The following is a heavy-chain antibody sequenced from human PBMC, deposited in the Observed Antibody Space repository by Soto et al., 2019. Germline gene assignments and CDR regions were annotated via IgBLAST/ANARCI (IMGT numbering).Heavy chain of an antibody. CDR3: AKDTYYGSGSYLDY. D-gene: IGHD3-10*01. V-gene: IGHV3-23*01. CDR2: ISGSGGST. CDR1: GFTFSSYA. Sequence: GGSLRLSCAASGFTFSSYAMSWVRQAPGKGLEWVSAISGSGGSTYYADSVKGRFTISRDNSKNTLYLQMNSLRAEDTAVYYCAKDTYYGSGSYLDYWGQGTLVTVSS. J-gene: IGHJ4*02.